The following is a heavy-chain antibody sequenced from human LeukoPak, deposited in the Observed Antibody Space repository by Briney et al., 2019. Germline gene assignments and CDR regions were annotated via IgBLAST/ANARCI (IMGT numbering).Heavy chain of an antibody. CDR1: GFTFRSYW. CDR2: IKQDGSEK. Sequence: PGGSLRLSCAASGFTFRSYWMSWVRQAPGKGLEWVANIKQDGSEKYYVDSVKGRFTISRDNAKNSLYLQMNSLRAEDTAVYYCAKDPTGRYYRNTAMVLNYFDYWGQGTLVTVSS. J-gene: IGHJ4*02. CDR3: AKDPTGRYYRNTAMVLNYFDY. V-gene: IGHV3-7*03. D-gene: IGHD5-18*01.